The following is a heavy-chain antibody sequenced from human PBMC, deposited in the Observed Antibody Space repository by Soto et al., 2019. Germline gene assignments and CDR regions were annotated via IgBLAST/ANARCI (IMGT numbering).Heavy chain of an antibody. CDR3: ARLMVVEGLLINVDVYVMDV. CDR2: ISSDSKYI. D-gene: IGHD3-3*01. V-gene: IGHV3-21*01. J-gene: IGHJ6*04. CDR1: GFNLSNHA. Sequence: VGSLRLPCAASGFNLSNHAINWVRQAPRKGLEWVSSISSDSKYIYHADTVKGRFTISRDQARNSVDLQLNGLREEDTAVYYCARLMVVEGLLINVDVYVMDVLVKGSPDT.